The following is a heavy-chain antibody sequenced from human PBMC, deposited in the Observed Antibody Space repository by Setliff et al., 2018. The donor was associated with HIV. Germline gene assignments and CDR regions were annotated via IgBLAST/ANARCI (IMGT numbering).Heavy chain of an antibody. V-gene: IGHV4-59*01. CDR1: GVSITTYH. D-gene: IGHD7-27*01. J-gene: IGHJ6*04. CDR3: AQTGGHIMELSH. CDR2: IYYTGYT. Sequence: PSETLSLTCSVSGVSITTYHWHWVRQSPGKELEWLGWIYYTGYTDYNASLKSRLTISIDTSRNQFSLQLTSVTAADTAIYYCAQTGGHIMELSHWGTGTTVTVSS.